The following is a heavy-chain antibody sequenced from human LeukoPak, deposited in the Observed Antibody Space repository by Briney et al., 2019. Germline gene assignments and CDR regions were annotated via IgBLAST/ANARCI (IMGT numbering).Heavy chain of an antibody. V-gene: IGHV4-34*01. CDR2: INHSGST. J-gene: IGHJ4*02. CDR3: ARGDCSGGSCYLFDY. CDR1: GGSFSGYY. Sequence: SGTLSLTCAVYGGSFSGYYWSWIRQPPGKGLEWIGEINHSGSTNYNPSLKSRVTISVDTSKNQFSLKLSSVTAADTAVYYCARGDCSGGSCYLFDYWGQGALVTVSS. D-gene: IGHD2-15*01.